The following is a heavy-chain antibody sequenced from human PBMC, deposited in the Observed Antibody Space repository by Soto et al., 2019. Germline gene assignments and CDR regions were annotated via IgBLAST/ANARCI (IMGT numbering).Heavy chain of an antibody. Sequence: ASVKVSCKASGYTFTNYHMQWVRQAPGKGLEWMGIINPSSGSRTYAQKFQGRVTMTRDTSTSTVYMELSSLRFEDTAVYYCARAYSGSSSPDSWGQGTLGTVS. J-gene: IGHJ5*01. CDR1: GYTFTNYH. CDR3: ARAYSGSSSPDS. CDR2: INPSSGSR. V-gene: IGHV1-46*01. D-gene: IGHD6-6*01.